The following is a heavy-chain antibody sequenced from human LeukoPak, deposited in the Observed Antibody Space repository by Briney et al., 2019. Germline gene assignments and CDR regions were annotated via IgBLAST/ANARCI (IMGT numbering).Heavy chain of an antibody. CDR2: IYTSGST. V-gene: IGHV4-61*02. CDR3: ARDRGEFDY. CDR1: GGSISSGSYY. D-gene: IGHD3-10*01. Sequence: SETLSLTCTVSGGSISSGSYYWSWIRQPAGKGLEWIGRIYTSGSTNYNPSLKSRVTISVDTSKNQFSLKLSSVTAADTAVYYRARDRGEFDYWGQGTLVTVSS. J-gene: IGHJ4*02.